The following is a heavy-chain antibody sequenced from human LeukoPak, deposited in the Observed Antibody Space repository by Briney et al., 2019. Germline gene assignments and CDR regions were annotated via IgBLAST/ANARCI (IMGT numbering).Heavy chain of an antibody. V-gene: IGHV3-33*01. CDR3: ARDRPYYFDC. J-gene: IGHJ4*02. Sequence: GGSLRLSCVASGFTFSNFDMHWVRQAPGKGLEWVAVIWYDGSNKYYADSVKGRFTISRDNSKNTLYLRMNSLRAEDTAVYYCARDRPYYFDCWGQGTLVTVSS. CDR1: GFTFSNFD. CDR2: IWYDGSNK.